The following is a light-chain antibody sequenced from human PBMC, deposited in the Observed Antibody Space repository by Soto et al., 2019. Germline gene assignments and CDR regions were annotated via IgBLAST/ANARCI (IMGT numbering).Light chain of an antibody. CDR3: QQYDASPT. CDR2: GAS. V-gene: IGKV3-20*01. Sequence: VLTQSPGTLSLSPGERATLSCRASQVVRSDYLAWYQQKPGQAPRLLMYGASSRATGTPDRFTGSGSGTDFTLTISKLEPEDLAVYFCQQYDASPTFGGGNKV. J-gene: IGKJ4*01. CDR1: QVVRSDY.